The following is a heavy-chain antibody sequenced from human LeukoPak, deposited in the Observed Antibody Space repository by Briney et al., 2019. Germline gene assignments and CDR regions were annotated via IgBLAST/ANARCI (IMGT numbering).Heavy chain of an antibody. V-gene: IGHV3-48*02. CDR1: GFTFSSYR. Sequence: GGSLRLSCAASGFTFSSYRMNWVRQAPGKGLEWVSYISSSSSTIYYADSVKGRFTISRDNAKNSLYLQMNSLRDEDTAVYYCARDLVGYYGSGPYYYGMDVWGQGTTVTVSS. D-gene: IGHD3-10*01. J-gene: IGHJ6*02. CDR2: ISSSSSTI. CDR3: ARDLVGYYGSGPYYYGMDV.